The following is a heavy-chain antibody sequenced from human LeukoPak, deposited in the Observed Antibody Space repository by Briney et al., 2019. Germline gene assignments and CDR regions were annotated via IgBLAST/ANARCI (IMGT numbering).Heavy chain of an antibody. CDR3: ARDCSSTSCYGAFDI. J-gene: IGHJ3*02. Sequence: PSETLSLTCAVSGCSLSSSNLWSWVRPPPEKRLELIGEIYHSGSTNYNPSLKSRVTISVDKSKNQFSLKLSSVTAADTAVYYCARDCSSTSCYGAFDIWGQGTMVTVSS. CDR2: IYHSGST. D-gene: IGHD2-2*01. V-gene: IGHV4-4*02. CDR1: GCSLSSSNL.